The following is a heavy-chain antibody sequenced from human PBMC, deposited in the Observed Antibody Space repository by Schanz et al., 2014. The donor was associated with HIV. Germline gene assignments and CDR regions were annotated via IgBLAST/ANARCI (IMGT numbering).Heavy chain of an antibody. CDR3: ATAHYDSNIPYF. V-gene: IGHV3-23*01. CDR1: RFTFSSYA. CDR2: ISGSGGHT. D-gene: IGHD3-22*01. J-gene: IGHJ4*02. Sequence: EVQLLESGGGLVQPGGSLRLSCAASRFTFSSYAMSWVRQAPGKGLEWVSLISGSGGHTYYADSVKGRFTISRDNSKDTLFLQMNSLRAEDTAFYYCATAHYDSNIPYFWGLGTLVTVSS.